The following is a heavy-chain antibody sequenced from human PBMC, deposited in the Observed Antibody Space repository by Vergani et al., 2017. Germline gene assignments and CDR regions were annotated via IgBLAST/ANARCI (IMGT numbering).Heavy chain of an antibody. V-gene: IGHV3-23*01. D-gene: IGHD3-22*01. J-gene: IGHJ4*02. CDR1: GFTFSSYA. Sequence: EVQLLESGGGLVQPGGSLRLSCAASGFTFSSYAMSWVRQAPGKGLEWVSAISGSGGSTYYADSVKGRFTISRDNAKNSLYLQMNSLRAEDTAVYYCARDESRSGYYHGVVGYWGQGTLVTVSS. CDR2: ISGSGGST. CDR3: ARDESRSGYYHGVVGY.